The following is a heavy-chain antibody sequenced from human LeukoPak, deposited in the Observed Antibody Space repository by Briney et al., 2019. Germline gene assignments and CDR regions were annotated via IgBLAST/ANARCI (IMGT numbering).Heavy chain of an antibody. CDR3: ARDDSSARANY. Sequence: GGSLRLSCAASGFTFSNYWMHWVRQAPGKGLVWVSLVNDDGSTTVYADSVKGRFTISRDNAKNTLYLQMNSLRAEDMAVYYCARDDSSARANYWGQGALVTVSS. J-gene: IGHJ4*02. CDR1: GFTFSNYW. V-gene: IGHV3-74*01. CDR2: VNDDGSTT. D-gene: IGHD3-22*01.